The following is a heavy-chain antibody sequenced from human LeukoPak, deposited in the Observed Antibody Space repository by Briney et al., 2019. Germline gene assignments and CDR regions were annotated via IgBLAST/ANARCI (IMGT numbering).Heavy chain of an antibody. J-gene: IGHJ6*02. CDR3: AREEHYDFWSGYYYYYGMDV. CDR1: GFTFSSYE. V-gene: IGHV3-7*01. Sequence: GGSLRLSCAASGFTFSSYEMNWVRQAPGKGLEWVANIKQDGSEKYYVDSVKGRFTISRDNAKNSLYLQMNSLRAEDTAVYYCAREEHYDFWSGYYYYYGMDVWGQGTTVTVSS. CDR2: IKQDGSEK. D-gene: IGHD3-3*01.